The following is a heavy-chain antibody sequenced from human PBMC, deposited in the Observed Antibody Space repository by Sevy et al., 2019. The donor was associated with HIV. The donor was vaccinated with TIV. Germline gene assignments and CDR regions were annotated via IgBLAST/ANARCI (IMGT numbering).Heavy chain of an antibody. Sequence: GGSLRLSCAASGFTFSNYGMSWVRQAPGKGLEWVSGVSGSGGSTYYADSVKGRFTISRDNSRNRLYLQMNSLRVEDTAVYYCAKEGIMIFGVIIRNWFDPWGQGTLVTVSS. CDR3: AKEGIMIFGVIIRNWFDP. V-gene: IGHV3-23*01. D-gene: IGHD3-3*01. CDR2: VSGSGGST. J-gene: IGHJ5*02. CDR1: GFTFSNYG.